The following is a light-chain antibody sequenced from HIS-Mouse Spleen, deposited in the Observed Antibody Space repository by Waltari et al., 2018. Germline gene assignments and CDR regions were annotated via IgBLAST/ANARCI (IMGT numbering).Light chain of an antibody. CDR2: EGS. CDR1: TGAVGINTF. CDR3: CSYAGSSTWV. J-gene: IGLJ3*02. V-gene: IGLV2-23*01. Sequence: PLPRLAPVLGSLARPTPSPGTGPTGAVGINTFVSWYQQHPGKAPKLMIYEGSKRHSGVSNRFSGSKSGNTASLTISGLQAEDEADYYCCSYAGSSTWVFGGGTKLTVL.